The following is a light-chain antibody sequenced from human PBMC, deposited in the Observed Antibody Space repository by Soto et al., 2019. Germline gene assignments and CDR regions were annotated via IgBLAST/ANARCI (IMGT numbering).Light chain of an antibody. V-gene: IGKV1-39*01. CDR1: QTIRSS. CDR3: QQSYTTPWT. CDR2: TAS. J-gene: IGKJ1*01. Sequence: DIQMTQSPSSLSASVGDRVTITCRASQTIRSSLNWYQQTPGKAPNLLISTASSLHSGVPSRFSGSGSGTDFTLTISNLQPEDFATYYCQQSYTTPWTFGQGTKWIS.